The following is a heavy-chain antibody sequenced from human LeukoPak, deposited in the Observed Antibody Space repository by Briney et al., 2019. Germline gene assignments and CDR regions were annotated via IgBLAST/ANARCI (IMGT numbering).Heavy chain of an antibody. CDR2: MNPNSGNT. CDR1: GYTFTSYD. D-gene: IGHD2-8*01. Sequence: ASVKVSCKASGYTFTSYDINWVRQATGQGLEWMGWMNPNSGNTGFAQKFQGRVTMTRDTSISTAYMELSRLRSDDTAVYYCARADIVLMVYAMGYWGQGTLVTVSS. J-gene: IGHJ4*02. V-gene: IGHV1-8*01. CDR3: ARADIVLMVYAMGY.